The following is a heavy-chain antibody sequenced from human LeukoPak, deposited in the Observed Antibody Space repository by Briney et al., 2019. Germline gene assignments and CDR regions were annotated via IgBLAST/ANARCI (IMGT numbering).Heavy chain of an antibody. D-gene: IGHD2-15*01. CDR3: ARHVVARSPFDY. Sequence: SETLSLTCTVSGGSISSYYWSWIRQPAGKGLEWIGRIYYSGSTNYNPSLKSRVTISVDTSKNQFSLKLSSVTAADTAVYYCARHVVARSPFDYWGQGTLVTVSS. J-gene: IGHJ4*02. V-gene: IGHV4-59*08. CDR2: IYYSGST. CDR1: GGSISSYY.